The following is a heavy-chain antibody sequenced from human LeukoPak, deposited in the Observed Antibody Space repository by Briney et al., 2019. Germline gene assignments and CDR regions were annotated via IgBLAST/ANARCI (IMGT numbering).Heavy chain of an antibody. CDR3: ARGGRRDNVFDY. CDR2: IRYDGSNK. D-gene: IGHD1-1*01. CDR1: GFTFSSYG. V-gene: IGHV3-30*02. J-gene: IGHJ4*02. Sequence: PGGSLRLSCAASGFTFSSYGMHWVRQAPGKGLEWVAFIRYDGSNKYYADSVKGRFTISRDNSKNTLYLQMNSLRAEDTAVYYCARGGRRDNVFDYWGQGTLVTVSS.